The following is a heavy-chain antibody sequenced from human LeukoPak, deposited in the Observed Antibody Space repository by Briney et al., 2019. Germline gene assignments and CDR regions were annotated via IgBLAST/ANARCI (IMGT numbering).Heavy chain of an antibody. CDR1: GFTFNNYA. D-gene: IGHD1-26*01. J-gene: IGHJ4*02. V-gene: IGHV3-30*04. Sequence: QPGGSLRLSCAASGFTFNNYAMHWVRQAPGEGLEWVAVIPYHGSNKNYADSVKGRFTISRDNSKNTLYLQMNSLRAEDTAVYYCAKELPQTWLFDYWGQGTLVTVSS. CDR3: AKELPQTWLFDY. CDR2: IPYHGSNK.